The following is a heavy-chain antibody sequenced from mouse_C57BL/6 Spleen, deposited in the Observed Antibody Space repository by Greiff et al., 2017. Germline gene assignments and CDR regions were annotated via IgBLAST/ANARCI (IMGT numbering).Heavy chain of an antibody. V-gene: IGHV5-9-1*02. Sequence: EVNVVESGEGLVKPGGSLKLSCAASGFTFSSYAMSWVRQTPEQRLEWVAYISSGGDYIYYADTVKGRFTISRDNARNTLYLQMSSLKSEDTAMYYCTIYYDYDGLAYWGQGTLVTVSA. D-gene: IGHD2-4*01. J-gene: IGHJ3*01. CDR3: TIYYDYDGLAY. CDR2: ISSGGDYI. CDR1: GFTFSSYA.